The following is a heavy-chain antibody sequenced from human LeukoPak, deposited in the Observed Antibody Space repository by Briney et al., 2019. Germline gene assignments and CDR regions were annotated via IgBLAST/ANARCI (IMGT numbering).Heavy chain of an antibody. V-gene: IGHV3-30-3*01. CDR3: ARDPHLSWTDGMDV. CDR2: ISYDGSNK. CDR1: GFTFSSYA. D-gene: IGHD3/OR15-3a*01. Sequence: GGSLRLSCAASGFTFSSYAMHWVRQAPGKGLEWVAVISYDGSNKYYADSVKGRFTISRDNSKNTLYLQMNSLRAEDTAVYYCARDPHLSWTDGMDVWGQGTTVTVSS. J-gene: IGHJ6*02.